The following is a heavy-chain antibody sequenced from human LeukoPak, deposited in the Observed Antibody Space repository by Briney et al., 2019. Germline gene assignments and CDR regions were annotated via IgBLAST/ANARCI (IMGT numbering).Heavy chain of an antibody. CDR1: GGSVNNYF. CDR2: IFSDGST. Sequence: SQTLSLTCTVAGGSVNNYFWSWIRQPAGNGLEWIGRIFSDGSTNYNPSRKGRVTFSLDKSKNQCSLKLTSVTAGDPAVYYWGRDRAVTGVLYFDAWGQGALVTVS. CDR3: GRDRAVTGVLYFDA. V-gene: IGHV4-4*07. J-gene: IGHJ4*02. D-gene: IGHD6-19*01.